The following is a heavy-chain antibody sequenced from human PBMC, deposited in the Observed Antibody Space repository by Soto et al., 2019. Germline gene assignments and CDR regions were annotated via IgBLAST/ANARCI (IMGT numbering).Heavy chain of an antibody. J-gene: IGHJ5*02. CDR3: APVSFPRSDRSSWPSTWFDP. V-gene: IGHV4-34*01. CDR2: INHSGST. Sequence: PSETLSLTCAVYGGSFSGYYWSWIRQPPGKGLEWIGEINHSGSTNYNPSLKSRVTISVDTSKNQFSLKLSSVTAADTAVDYCAPVSFPRSDRSSWPSTWFDPWGQGTLVTVSS. CDR1: GGSFSGYY. D-gene: IGHD6-13*01.